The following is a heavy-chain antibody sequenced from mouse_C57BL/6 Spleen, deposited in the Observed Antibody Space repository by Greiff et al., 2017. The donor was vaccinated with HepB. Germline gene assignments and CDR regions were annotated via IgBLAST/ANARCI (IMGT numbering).Heavy chain of an antibody. Sequence: EVHLVESGGGLVQPKGSLKLSCAASGFSFNTYAMNWVRQAPGKGLEWVARIRSKSNNYATYYADSVKDRFTISRDDSESMLYLQMNNLKTEDTAMYYCVRGYGSSYGYFDVWGTGTTVTVSS. V-gene: IGHV10-1*01. J-gene: IGHJ1*03. CDR1: GFSFNTYA. CDR3: VRGYGSSYGYFDV. D-gene: IGHD1-1*01. CDR2: IRSKSNNYAT.